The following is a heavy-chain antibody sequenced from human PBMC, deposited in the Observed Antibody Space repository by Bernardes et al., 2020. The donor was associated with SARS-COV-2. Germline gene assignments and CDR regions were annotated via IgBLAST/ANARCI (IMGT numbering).Heavy chain of an antibody. CDR3: ARDLRYSSSWYFDY. Sequence: ASVKVSCKASGYTFTSYGISWVRQAPGQGLEWMGWISAYNGNTNYAQKLQGRVTMTTDTSTSTAYMELRSLRSDDTAVYHCARDLRYSSSWYFDYWGQGTLVTVSS. CDR2: ISAYNGNT. J-gene: IGHJ4*02. CDR1: GYTFTSYG. V-gene: IGHV1-18*01. D-gene: IGHD6-13*01.